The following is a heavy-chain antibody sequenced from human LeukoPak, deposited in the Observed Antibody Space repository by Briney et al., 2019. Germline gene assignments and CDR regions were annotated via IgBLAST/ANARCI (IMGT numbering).Heavy chain of an antibody. CDR1: GGSISSSSYY. V-gene: IGHV4-39*07. D-gene: IGHD3-3*01. CDR2: IYYSGST. Sequence: SETLSLTCTVSGGSISSSSYYWGWIRQPPGKGLEWIGSIYYSGSTYYNPSLKSRVTISVDTSKNQFSLKLSSVTAADTAVYYCARDGFWSGLGFDPWGQGTLVTVSS. CDR3: ARDGFWSGLGFDP. J-gene: IGHJ5*02.